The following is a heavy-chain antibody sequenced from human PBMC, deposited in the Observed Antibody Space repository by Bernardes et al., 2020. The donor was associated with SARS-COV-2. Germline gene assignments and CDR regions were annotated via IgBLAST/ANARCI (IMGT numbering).Heavy chain of an antibody. J-gene: IGHJ6*02. CDR2: IKQDGTEI. CDR3: VRRSPSTRPAGMPTFYYSLDV. Sequence: GWSLRRSCAASGFRFGSHWMNWVRQAPGKGLEWVANIKQDGTEINYVDSVKGRFTVSRDNSMNSLYLQMNNLRAEDTAVYYCVRRSPSTRPAGMPTFYYSLDVWGQGTTVTVSS. D-gene: IGHD6-6*01. V-gene: IGHV3-7*01. CDR1: GFRFGSHW.